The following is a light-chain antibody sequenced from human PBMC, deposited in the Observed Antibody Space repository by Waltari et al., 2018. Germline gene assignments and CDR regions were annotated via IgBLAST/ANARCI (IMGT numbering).Light chain of an antibody. CDR1: TIGAAYD. Sequence: QSVLTQPPSVSGAPGQRVTISTIGAAYDVHWYQQLPAPAPKLLIYGNSNRPSGVPDRFSGSKSGTSASLAITGLQAEDEADYYCQSYDSSLSGWVFGGGTKLTVL. J-gene: IGLJ3*02. V-gene: IGLV1-40*01. CDR2: GNS. CDR3: QSYDSSLSGWV.